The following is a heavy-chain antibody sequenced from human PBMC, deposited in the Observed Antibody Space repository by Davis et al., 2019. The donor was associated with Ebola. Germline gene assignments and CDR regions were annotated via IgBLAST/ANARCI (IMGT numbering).Heavy chain of an antibody. V-gene: IGHV3-23*01. CDR3: ARESSGLDY. CDR2: ISGSGDLT. D-gene: IGHD6-19*01. J-gene: IGHJ4*02. Sequence: GESLKISCAASGFTFSTYSMNWVRQGPGKGLECISAISGSGDLTNYADSVKGRFTISRDNAKNSLFLQMNSLRAEDTAVYYCARESSGLDYWGQGTLVTVSS. CDR1: GFTFSTYS.